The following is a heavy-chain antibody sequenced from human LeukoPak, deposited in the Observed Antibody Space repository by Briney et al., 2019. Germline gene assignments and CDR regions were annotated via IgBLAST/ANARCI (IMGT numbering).Heavy chain of an antibody. D-gene: IGHD2-21*01. CDR2: ISGSGGST. J-gene: IGHJ4*02. V-gene: IGHV3-23*01. Sequence: PGGSLRLSCAASGFTFSSYAMSWVRQAPGKGLEWVSAISGSGGSTYYADSVKGRFTISRDNSKNTLYLQMNSLRAEDTAVYYCAKGPYCGGDCYSGEDYWGQGTPVTVSS. CDR3: AKGPYCGGDCYSGEDY. CDR1: GFTFSSYA.